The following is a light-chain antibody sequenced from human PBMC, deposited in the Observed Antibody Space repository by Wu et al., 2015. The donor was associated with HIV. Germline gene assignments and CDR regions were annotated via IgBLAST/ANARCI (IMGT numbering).Light chain of an antibody. CDR1: QTVSSS. CDR3: QQYNNWPPT. J-gene: IGKJ3*01. V-gene: IGKV3-15*01. Sequence: EVVMTQSPATLSVSPGERATLSCRASQTVSSSLAWYHQKPGQAPRLLVYAASTRASGIPDNFSGSGSGTEFTLSISSLRSEDFAIHFCQQYNNWPPTFGPGTKVDIK. CDR2: AAS.